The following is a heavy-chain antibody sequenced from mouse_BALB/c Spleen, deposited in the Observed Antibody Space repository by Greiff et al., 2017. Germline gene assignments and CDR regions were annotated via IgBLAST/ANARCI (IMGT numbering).Heavy chain of an antibody. CDR3: ARDYDYYAMDY. V-gene: IGHV1S56*01. J-gene: IGHJ4*01. CDR1: GYTFTSYY. CDR2: IYPGNVNT. Sequence: VQLQQSGPELVKPGASVRISCKASGYTFTSYYIHWVKQRPGQGLEWIGWIYPGNVNTKYNAKFKGKATLTADKSSSTAYMQISSLTSEDSAVYFCARDYDYYAMDYWGQGTSGTVSS. D-gene: IGHD1-1*01.